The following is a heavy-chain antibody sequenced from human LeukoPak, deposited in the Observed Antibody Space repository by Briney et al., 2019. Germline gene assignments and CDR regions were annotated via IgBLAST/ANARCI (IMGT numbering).Heavy chain of an antibody. CDR2: MNPNSGNT. Sequence: GASVKVSCKASGYTFISYDIHWVRQATGQGLEWMGWMNPNSGNTGYAQKFQGRVTMTRDMSISTAYMELSRLRSDDTAVYYCARDLGYSRSSAIPFDYWGQGTLVTVSS. J-gene: IGHJ4*02. V-gene: IGHV1-8*01. CDR1: GYTFISYD. D-gene: IGHD6-6*01. CDR3: ARDLGYSRSSAIPFDY.